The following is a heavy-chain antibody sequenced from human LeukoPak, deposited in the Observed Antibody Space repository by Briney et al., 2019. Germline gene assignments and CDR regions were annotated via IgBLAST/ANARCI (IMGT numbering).Heavy chain of an antibody. V-gene: IGHV3-23*01. J-gene: IGHJ6*02. CDR2: ISGSGGST. CDR3: ARGANYDILTGPGYGMDV. Sequence: PGGSLRLSCAASGFTFSSYAMSWVRQAPGKGLEWVSAISGSGGSTYYADSVKGRFTISRDNSKNTLYLQMNSLRAEDTAVYYSARGANYDILTGPGYGMDVWGQGTTVTVSS. D-gene: IGHD3-9*01. CDR1: GFTFSSYA.